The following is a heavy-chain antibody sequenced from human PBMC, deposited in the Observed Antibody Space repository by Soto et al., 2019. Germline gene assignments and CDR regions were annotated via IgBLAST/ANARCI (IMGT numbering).Heavy chain of an antibody. J-gene: IGHJ5*02. Sequence: SQTLSLTCAISVYSVSSNSAAWNWIIQSPSRGLEWLGRTYYRSKWYNDYAVSVKSRITINPDKSKNQFSLQLNSVTPEDTAVYYCARGRLALAGDNWFHPWGQATLVTVS. CDR1: VYSVSSNSAA. CDR3: ARGRLALAGDNWFHP. CDR2: TYYRSKWYN. D-gene: IGHD6-19*01. V-gene: IGHV6-1*01.